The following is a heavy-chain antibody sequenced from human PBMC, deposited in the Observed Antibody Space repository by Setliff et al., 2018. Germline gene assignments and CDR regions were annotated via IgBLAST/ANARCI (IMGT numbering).Heavy chain of an antibody. J-gene: IGHJ4*02. CDR2: IYPSDSHT. V-gene: IGHV5-51*01. CDR3: ARALASAGTVFFDY. CDR1: GYTFTSYW. Sequence: GESLKISCKGSGYTFTSYWIGWVRQMPEKGLEWLGIIYPSDSHTRYSPSFQGQVTISADRSISTAYLQWSSLKASDTAMYYCARALASAGTVFFDYWGQGTLVTVS. D-gene: IGHD6-13*01.